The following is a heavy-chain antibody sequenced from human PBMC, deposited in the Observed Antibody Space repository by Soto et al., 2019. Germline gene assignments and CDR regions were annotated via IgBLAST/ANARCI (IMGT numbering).Heavy chain of an antibody. D-gene: IGHD3-22*01. V-gene: IGHV4-31*03. CDR2: IYYSGST. CDR1: GGSISSGGYY. Sequence: PSETLSLTCTVSGGSISSGGYYWSWIRQHPGKGLEWIGYIYYSGSTYYNPSPKSRVTISVDTSKNQSSLKLSSVTAADTAVYYCATGQVAAYYYDSSGPDDAFDIWGQGTMVTVSS. CDR3: ATGQVAAYYYDSSGPDDAFDI. J-gene: IGHJ3*02.